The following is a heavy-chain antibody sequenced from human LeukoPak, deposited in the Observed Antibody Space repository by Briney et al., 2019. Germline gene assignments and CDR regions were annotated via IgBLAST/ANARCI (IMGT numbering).Heavy chain of an antibody. V-gene: IGHV3-53*04. D-gene: IGHD3-16*01. CDR1: GFTVSSHD. CDR3: ARVGDEVAYTRGYLDY. Sequence: GSLTLSCAASGFTVSSHDMSWVRQAPGKGLEWVSVIYMGGNTFYADSVKGRFTISRHTSKNTLYLQMNSLRVEDTAVYYCARVGDEVAYTRGYLDYWGQGTLVTVTS. CDR2: IYMGGNT. J-gene: IGHJ4*02.